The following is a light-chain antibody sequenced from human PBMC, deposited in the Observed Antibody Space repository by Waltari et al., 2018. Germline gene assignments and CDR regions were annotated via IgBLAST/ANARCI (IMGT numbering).Light chain of an antibody. CDR1: SGDVGGENY. V-gene: IGLV2-14*01. CDR2: DVS. J-gene: IGLJ2*01. Sequence: QSALTQPASVSGSPGQSITIPCTGTSGDVGGENYVSWYQQHPGKAPKLMIYDVSNRPSGVSNLFSASQSGNTASLTISGLQAEDEGDYYCSSYASVSSLVFGGGTRLTVL. CDR3: SSYASVSSLV.